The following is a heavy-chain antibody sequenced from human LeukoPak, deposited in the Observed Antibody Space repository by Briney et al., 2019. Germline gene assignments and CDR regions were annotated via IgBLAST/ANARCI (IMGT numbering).Heavy chain of an antibody. CDR1: GGSISSSSYY. CDR2: NYYSGST. V-gene: IGHV4-39*01. Sequence: SETLSLTCTVSGGSISSSSYYWGWIRQPPGKGLEWIGSNYYSGSTYYNPSLKSRVTISVDTSKNQFSLKLSSVTAADTAVYYCARQRGYSDYWGQGTLVTVSS. CDR3: ARQRGYSDY. J-gene: IGHJ4*02. D-gene: IGHD5-18*01.